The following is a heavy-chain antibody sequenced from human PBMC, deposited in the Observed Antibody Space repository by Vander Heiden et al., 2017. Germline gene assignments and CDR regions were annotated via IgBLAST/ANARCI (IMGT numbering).Heavy chain of an antibody. J-gene: IGHJ4*02. CDR1: GYTFTGYY. CDR3: AREDSSTPSVTFDY. Sequence: QVQLVQSGAEVKKPGASVKVSCKASGYTFTGYYMHWVRQAPGQGLEWMGWINPNSGGTNYAQKVQGRVTMTRDTSISTAYMELRRLRSDATAVYYCAREDSSTPSVTFDYWGQGTLVTVSS. V-gene: IGHV1-2*02. D-gene: IGHD6-13*01. CDR2: INPNSGGT.